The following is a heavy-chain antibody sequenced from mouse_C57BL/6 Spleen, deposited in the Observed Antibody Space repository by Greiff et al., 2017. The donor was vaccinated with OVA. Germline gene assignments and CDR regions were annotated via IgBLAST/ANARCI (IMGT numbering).Heavy chain of an antibody. J-gene: IGHJ4*01. CDR3: ARLNDGYPLYYAMDY. D-gene: IGHD2-3*01. V-gene: IGHV1-26*01. Sequence: EVQLQQSGPELVKPGASVKISCKASGYTFTDYYMNWVKQSHGKSLEWIGDINPNNGGTSYNQKFKGKATLTVDKSSSTAYMELRSLTSEDSAVYYCARLNDGYPLYYAMDYWGQGTSVTVSS. CDR1: GYTFTDYY. CDR2: INPNNGGT.